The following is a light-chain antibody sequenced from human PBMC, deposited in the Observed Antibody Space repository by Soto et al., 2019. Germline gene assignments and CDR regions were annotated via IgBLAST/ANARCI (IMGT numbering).Light chain of an antibody. CDR3: QQYNSYRLT. CDR1: QSISSW. J-gene: IGKJ4*01. Sequence: DIQMTQSPSTLSASVGDRVTITCRASQSISSWLAWYQQKPGKAPKLLIHKASSLESGVPSRFSGSGSGTEFTLTISNLQPDDFAPYYCQQYNSYRLTFGGGTKVELK. CDR2: KAS. V-gene: IGKV1-5*03.